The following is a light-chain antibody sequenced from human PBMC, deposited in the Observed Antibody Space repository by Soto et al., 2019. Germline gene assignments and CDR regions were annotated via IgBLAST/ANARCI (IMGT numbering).Light chain of an antibody. CDR2: DVS. J-gene: IGLJ1*01. CDR1: SNDVGGYNY. CDR3: CSYAGSPYV. V-gene: IGLV2-11*01. Sequence: QSVLTQPRSVSGSPGQSVTISCTGTSNDVGGYNYVSWYQQHPGKAPKLMIYDVSKRPSGVPDRFSGSKSGNTASLTISGLQAEDEADYYCCSYAGSPYVFGTRTKLTVL.